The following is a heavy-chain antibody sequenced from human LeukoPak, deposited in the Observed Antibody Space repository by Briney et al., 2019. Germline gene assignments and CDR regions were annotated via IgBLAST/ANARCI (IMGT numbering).Heavy chain of an antibody. CDR1: GYTLTELS. CDR2: FDPKDGET. J-gene: IGHJ3*02. CDR3: ATDNPGYSTSWYGAFDI. V-gene: IGHV1-24*01. Sequence: ASVKVSCKVSGYTLTELSMHWVRQAPGKGLEWMGGFDPKDGETIYAQKFQGRVIMTEDTSTDTAYMELSSLRSEDTAVYYCATDNPGYSTSWYGAFDIWGQGTMVTVSS. D-gene: IGHD6-13*01.